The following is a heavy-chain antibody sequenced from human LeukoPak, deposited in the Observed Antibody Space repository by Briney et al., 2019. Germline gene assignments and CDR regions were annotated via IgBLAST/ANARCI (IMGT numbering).Heavy chain of an antibody. J-gene: IGHJ4*02. CDR3: TTQVRGVTFDY. D-gene: IGHD3-10*01. CDR1: GFTFSNAW. Sequence: PGGSLRLSCAASGFTFSNAWMTWVRQAPGKGLEWVGRIKSKAHGGTTGYAAPVKGRFTISRDDSKNTLYLQMNSLKTEDTAMYFCTTQVRGVTFDYWGQGTLVTVSS. CDR2: IKSKAHGGTT. V-gene: IGHV3-15*05.